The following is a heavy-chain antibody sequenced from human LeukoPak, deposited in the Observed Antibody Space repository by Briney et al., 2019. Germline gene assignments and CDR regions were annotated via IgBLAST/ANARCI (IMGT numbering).Heavy chain of an antibody. J-gene: IGHJ4*02. CDR2: IKQDGSEK. CDR1: GFTFSSYW. D-gene: IGHD3-3*01. V-gene: IGHV3-7*01. CDR3: AREGYDFWSGYYIDY. Sequence: GGSLRLSCAASGFTFSSYWMSWVRQAPGKGLEWVANIKQDGSEKYYVDSVKGRFTISRDNAKNSLYLQMNSLRAEDTAVYYCAREGYDFWSGYYIDYWGQGTLVTVFS.